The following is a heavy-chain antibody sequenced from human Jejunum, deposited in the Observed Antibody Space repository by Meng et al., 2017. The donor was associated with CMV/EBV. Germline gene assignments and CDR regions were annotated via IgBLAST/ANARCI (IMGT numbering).Heavy chain of an antibody. V-gene: IGHV4-59*01. CDR3: AREIPPNS. Sequence: QVQLQASGPGLVKPSETLSLTCTVAGGLINNYYWSWIRQPPGKGLEWLGYIYYSGSTNYNPSLKRRVTLAVQTSKNQFSRKLTSVTAADTAGYYCAREIPPNSWGQGTLVTVSS. CDR1: GGLINNYY. CDR2: IYYSGST. J-gene: IGHJ4*02.